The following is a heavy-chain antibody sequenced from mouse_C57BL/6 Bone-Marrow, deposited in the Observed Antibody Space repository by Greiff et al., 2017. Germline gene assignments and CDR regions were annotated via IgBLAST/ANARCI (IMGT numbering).Heavy chain of an antibody. J-gene: IGHJ2*01. CDR2: IDPSDSYT. D-gene: IGHD4-1*01. CDR1: GYTFTSYW. V-gene: IGHV1-69*01. Sequence: VQLQQPGAELVMPGASVKLSCKASGYTFTSYWMHWVKQRPGQGLEWIGEIDPSDSYTNYNQKFKGKSTLTVDKSSSTAYMQLSSLTSEDSAVYYCARDWDKNFDYWGQGTTLPVSS. CDR3: ARDWDKNFDY.